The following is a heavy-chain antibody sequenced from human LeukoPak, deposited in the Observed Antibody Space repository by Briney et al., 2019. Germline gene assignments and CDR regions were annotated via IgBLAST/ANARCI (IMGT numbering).Heavy chain of an antibody. J-gene: IGHJ4*02. CDR2: IYYSGST. CDR3: ARVRVRLNYGDYFDY. Sequence: SETLSPTCTVSGGSISSGGYYWSWIRQHPGKGLEWIGYIYYSGSTYYNPSLKSRVTISVDTSKNQFSLKLSSVTAADTAVYYCARVRVRLNYGDYFDYWGQGTLVTVSS. V-gene: IGHV4-31*02. D-gene: IGHD3-16*01. CDR1: GGSISSGGYY.